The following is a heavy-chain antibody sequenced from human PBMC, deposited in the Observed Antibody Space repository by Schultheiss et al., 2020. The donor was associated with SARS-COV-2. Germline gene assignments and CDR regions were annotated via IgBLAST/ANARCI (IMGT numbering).Heavy chain of an antibody. CDR3: AKAPEVVVITTDY. J-gene: IGHJ4*02. CDR2: ISRSGSRT. CDR1: GFTFSSYS. Sequence: GGSLRLSCAASGFTFSSYSMNWVRQAPGKGLEWLSYISRSGSRTSYADSVQGRFTVSRSNAKNSLFLQMNSLRAEDTAVYYCAKAPEVVVITTDYWGQGTLVTVSS. D-gene: IGHD3-22*01. V-gene: IGHV3-48*01.